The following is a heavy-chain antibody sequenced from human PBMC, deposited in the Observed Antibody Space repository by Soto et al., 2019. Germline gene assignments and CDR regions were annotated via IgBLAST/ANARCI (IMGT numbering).Heavy chain of an antibody. J-gene: IGHJ4*02. D-gene: IGHD2-21*02. V-gene: IGHV4-34*01. CDR2: INHSGST. CDR1: GGSFSGYY. CDR3: AVVTANQYYFDY. Sequence: SETLSLTCADYGGSFSGYYWSWIRQPPGKGLEWIGEINHSGSTNYNPSLKSRVTISVDTSKNQFSLKLSSVTAADTAVYYCAVVTANQYYFDYWGQGTLVTVSS.